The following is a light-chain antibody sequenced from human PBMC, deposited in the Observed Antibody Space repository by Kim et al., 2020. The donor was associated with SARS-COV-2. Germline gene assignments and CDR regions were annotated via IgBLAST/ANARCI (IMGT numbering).Light chain of an antibody. CDR3: LSFTDINTWV. J-gene: IGLJ3*02. Sequence: GQSLTISCTGTSRDIGASNYVSWYQHLPGKVPKLMIYNVAERPSGVSDRFSGSKSGSTASLTISGLQAEDEADYYCLSFTDINTWVFGGGTQLTVL. V-gene: IGLV2-14*03. CDR1: SRDIGASNY. CDR2: NVA.